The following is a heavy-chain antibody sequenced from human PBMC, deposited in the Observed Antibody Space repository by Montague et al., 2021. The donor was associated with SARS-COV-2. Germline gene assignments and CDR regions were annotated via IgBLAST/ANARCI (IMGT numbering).Heavy chain of an antibody. CDR3: APAVPVADDS. D-gene: IGHD2-2*01. CDR1: GFNFGVYE. CDR2: INGDSSVM. J-gene: IGHJ5*02. V-gene: IGHV3-48*03. Sequence: SLRLSCAASGFNFGVYEMNWVRQTPGKGLEWVSYINGDSSVMYYADSVMGRFTISRDNAESSLYLQMNSLRAEDTAVYYCAPAVPVADDSWGQGTLVTVSS.